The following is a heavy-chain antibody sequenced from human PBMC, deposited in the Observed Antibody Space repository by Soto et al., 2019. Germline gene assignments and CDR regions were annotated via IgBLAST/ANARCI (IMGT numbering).Heavy chain of an antibody. Sequence: SETLSLTCTVSGGPISSSYWSWIRQPPGKGLEWIGYIYYSGSTNYNPSLKSRVTISVDTSKNQFSLKLSSVTDADTAVYYCARQIGYSTYMDVWGKGTTVTVSS. D-gene: IGHD4-4*01. J-gene: IGHJ6*03. V-gene: IGHV4-59*08. CDR3: ARQIGYSTYMDV. CDR1: GGPISSSY. CDR2: IYYSGST.